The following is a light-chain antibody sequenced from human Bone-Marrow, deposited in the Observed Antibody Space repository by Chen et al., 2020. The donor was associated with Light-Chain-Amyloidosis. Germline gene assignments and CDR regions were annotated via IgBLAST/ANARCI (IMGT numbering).Light chain of an antibody. J-gene: IGLJ2*01. CDR2: SDN. V-gene: IGLV1-44*01. CDR1: TSNIGTYT. CDR3: AAWDDSLNGVV. Sequence: QSVLTQPPSTSGTPGQRVTISCSGSTSNIGTYTVNWYRQVSGTAPRLLIQSDNQRPSGVPDRFSGSKSGTSASLAISWLQSEDEADYYCAAWDDSLNGVVFGGGTKLTVL.